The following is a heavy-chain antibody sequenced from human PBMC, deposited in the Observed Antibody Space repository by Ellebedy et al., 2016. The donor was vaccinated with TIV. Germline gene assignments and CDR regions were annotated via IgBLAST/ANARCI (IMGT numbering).Heavy chain of an antibody. J-gene: IGHJ5*02. Sequence: GSLRLSCTVSGGSISRSSSYWGWIRQPPGKGLEWIGSIYYSGSTDYNPSLKNRVTISADTSKNQLSLRLSSVTAADTAVYYCTRWFGELLYVRWFDPWGQGALVTVSS. CDR3: TRWFGELLYVRWFDP. CDR2: IYYSGST. CDR1: GGSISRSSSY. D-gene: IGHD3-10*01. V-gene: IGHV4-39*01.